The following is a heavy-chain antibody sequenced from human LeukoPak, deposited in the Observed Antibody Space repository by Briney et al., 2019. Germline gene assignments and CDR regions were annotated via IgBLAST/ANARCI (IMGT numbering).Heavy chain of an antibody. CDR3: ARDRGYDSSGYYSALKDWYFDL. CDR2: IYYSGSP. V-gene: IGHV4-31*03. Sequence: PSETLSLTCTVSGGSISSGGYYWSWIRQHPGKGLEWIGYIYYSGSPYYNPFLKSRFTISVDTSKNQFSLSLSSVTAADTAVYYCARDRGYDSSGYYSALKDWYFDLWGRGTLVTVSS. J-gene: IGHJ2*01. D-gene: IGHD3-22*01. CDR1: GGSISSGGYY.